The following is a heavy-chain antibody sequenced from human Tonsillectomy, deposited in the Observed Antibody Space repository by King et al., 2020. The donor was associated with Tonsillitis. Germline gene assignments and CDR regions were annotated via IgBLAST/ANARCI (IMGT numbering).Heavy chain of an antibody. V-gene: IGHV1-2*02. J-gene: IGHJ4*02. D-gene: IGHD6-19*01. CDR3: ARGDLLAAVAGTELDY. CDR1: GYTFTDYY. CDR2: INPNSGDT. Sequence: VQLVESGAEVKKPGASVRVSCEASGYTFTDYYMHWVRQAPGQGLEWMGWINPNSGDTKYAQKFQGRVTMNRDTPVSTAQRDLTRLTSDDPAVYYCARGDLLAAVAGTELDYWGQETLVTVSS.